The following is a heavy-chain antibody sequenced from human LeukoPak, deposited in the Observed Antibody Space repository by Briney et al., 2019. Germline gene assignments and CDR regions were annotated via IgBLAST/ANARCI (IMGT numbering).Heavy chain of an antibody. CDR1: GFTFSSYG. Sequence: PGGSLRLSCAASGFTFSSYGMHWVRQAPGKGLEWVAVIWYDGSNKYYVDSVKGRFTISRDNSKNTLYLQMNSLRAEDTAVYYCARERIVVVPAASRGYYYYMDVWGKGTTVTVSS. J-gene: IGHJ6*03. CDR3: ARERIVVVPAASRGYYYYMDV. CDR2: IWYDGSNK. D-gene: IGHD2-2*01. V-gene: IGHV3-33*01.